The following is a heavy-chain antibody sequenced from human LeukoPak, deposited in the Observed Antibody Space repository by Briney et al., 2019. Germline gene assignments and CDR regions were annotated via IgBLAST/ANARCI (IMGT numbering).Heavy chain of an antibody. CDR1: GFNFNDHL. CDR2: VRNKANGYRT. CDR3: ARSGYCGAGTCYSDYFDY. V-gene: IGHV3-72*01. Sequence: AGGSLRLSCETSGFNFNDHLMDWVRQAPGKGLEWVGRVRNKANGYRTEYAASVKGRFTVSGDASKSSLYLQMNSLKTEDTAVYYCARSGYCGAGTCYSDYFDYWGQGTLVTVSS. J-gene: IGHJ4*02. D-gene: IGHD2-15*01.